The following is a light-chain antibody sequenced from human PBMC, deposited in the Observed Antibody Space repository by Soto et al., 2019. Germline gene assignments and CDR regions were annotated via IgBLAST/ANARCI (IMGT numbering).Light chain of an antibody. CDR3: CSYAGSYTYV. CDR2: DVN. Sequence: QSALTQPRSVSGSPGQSVTISCSGTSSYVGGYNYVSWYQQHPGKVPKLMIYDVNKRPSGVPDRFSGSKSGNTASLTISWLQAEDEADYYCCSYAGSYTYVFGTVTKVTVL. V-gene: IGLV2-11*01. J-gene: IGLJ1*01. CDR1: SSYVGGYNY.